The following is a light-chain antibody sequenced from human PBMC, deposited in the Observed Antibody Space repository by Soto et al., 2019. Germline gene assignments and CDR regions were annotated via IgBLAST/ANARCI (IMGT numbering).Light chain of an antibody. J-gene: IGLJ1*01. V-gene: IGLV2-14*01. CDR3: SSYTSSSTLYV. CDR2: EVS. CDR1: SSDVGGYNY. Sequence: QSALTQPASVSGSPGQSITMSCTGTSSDVGGYNYVSWYQQHPGKAPKLMIYEVSNRPSGVSNRFSGSKSGNTASLTISGLQAEDEADYYCSSYTSSSTLYVFGPGTKVTVL.